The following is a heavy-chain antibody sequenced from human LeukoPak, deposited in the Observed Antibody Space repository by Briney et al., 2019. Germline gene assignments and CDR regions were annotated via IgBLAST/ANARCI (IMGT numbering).Heavy chain of an antibody. CDR1: GASLGDYS. CDR2: IFYRGST. V-gene: IGHV4-59*08. CDR3: ATFLTGYFDY. D-gene: IGHD2/OR15-2a*01. Sequence: NSSETLSLTCSVSGASLGDYSWSWFRQPPGKGLEWIGNIFYRGSTNYDPSFKRRVSLSMDMSKSQFSLKMTSMTAADTAVYYCATFLTGYFDYWGQGELVIVSS. J-gene: IGHJ4*02.